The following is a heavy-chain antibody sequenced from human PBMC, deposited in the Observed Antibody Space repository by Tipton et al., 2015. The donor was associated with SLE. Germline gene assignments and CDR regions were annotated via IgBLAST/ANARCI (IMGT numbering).Heavy chain of an antibody. Sequence: GLVKPSETLSLTCTVSGGSIGSFYWSWIRQPPGKGLEWIGYIYYSGSTNYNPSLKSRVTISVDTSKDQFSLKLSSVTTADTAVYYCARDSPGDFDWFDAFDIWGQGTMVTVSS. D-gene: IGHD3-9*01. CDR2: IYYSGST. CDR3: ARDSPGDFDWFDAFDI. V-gene: IGHV4-59*13. J-gene: IGHJ3*02. CDR1: GGSIGSFY.